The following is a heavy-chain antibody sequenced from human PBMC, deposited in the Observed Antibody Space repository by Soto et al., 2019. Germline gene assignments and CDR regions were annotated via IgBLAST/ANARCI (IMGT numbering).Heavy chain of an antibody. CDR2: ISSSSSYI. CDR3: ARDRGGSDPTGYFDY. J-gene: IGHJ4*02. Sequence: EVQLVESGGGLVKPGGSLRLSCAASGFTFSSYSMNWVRQAPGKGLEWVSSISSSSSYIYYADSVKGRFTISRDNAKNSLYLQMNSLRAEDTAVYYCARDRGGSDPTGYFDYWGQGTLVTVSS. D-gene: IGHD1-26*01. CDR1: GFTFSSYS. V-gene: IGHV3-21*01.